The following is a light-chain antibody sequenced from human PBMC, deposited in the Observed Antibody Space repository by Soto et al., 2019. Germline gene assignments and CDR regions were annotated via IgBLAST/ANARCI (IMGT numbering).Light chain of an antibody. J-gene: IGLJ1*01. Sequence: QSALTQPPSVSGAPGQRVTISCTGSSSNFGAGYDVHWYQQLPGTAPKLLIYGNNNRPSGVPDRFSGSKSGTSASLAITGLQAEDEADYYCAAWDDSLSGYVFGSGTKLTVL. V-gene: IGLV1-40*01. CDR3: AAWDDSLSGYV. CDR1: SSNFGAGYD. CDR2: GNN.